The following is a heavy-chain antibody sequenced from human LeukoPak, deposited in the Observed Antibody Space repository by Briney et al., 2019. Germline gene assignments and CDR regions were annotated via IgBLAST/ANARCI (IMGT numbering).Heavy chain of an antibody. CDR2: INTHTGNP. D-gene: IGHD6-19*01. Sequence: GASVKVSCKASGYTFTSYAMNGVRQAPGQGLEWMGWINTHTGNPTYAQGFTGRFVVSLDTSVSTAYLQISSLKAEATAVYYCARGQWLVDYWGQGTLVTVSS. J-gene: IGHJ4*02. CDR1: GYTFTSYA. V-gene: IGHV7-4-1*02. CDR3: ARGQWLVDY.